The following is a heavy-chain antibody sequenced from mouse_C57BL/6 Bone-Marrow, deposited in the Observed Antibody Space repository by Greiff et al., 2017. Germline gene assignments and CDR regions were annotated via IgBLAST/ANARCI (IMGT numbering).Heavy chain of an antibody. CDR1: GYTFPDYY. CDR3: AREGITTVVAPYYFDY. CDR2: IGPGSGST. Sequence: QVQLQQSGAELVKPGASVKISCKASGYTFPDYYINWVKQRPGPGLEWIGKIGPGSGSTYYNEKFKGKAPLTADKSSSTAYMQLSSLTSEDSAVYFCAREGITTVVAPYYFDYWGQGTTLTVSS. J-gene: IGHJ2*01. D-gene: IGHD1-1*01. V-gene: IGHV1-77*01.